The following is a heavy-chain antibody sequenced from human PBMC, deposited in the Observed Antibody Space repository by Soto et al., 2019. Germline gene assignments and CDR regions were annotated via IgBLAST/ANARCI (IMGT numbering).Heavy chain of an antibody. CDR2: INAGNGNT. CDR1: GYTFTSYA. Sequence: QVQLVQSGAEVKKPGASVKVSCKASGYTFTSYAMHWVRQAPGQRLEWMGWINAGNGNTKYSQKFQGRVTITRDTSASTAYMELSSLRSEDTAVYYCARIPAYSSGWYGDYWGQGTLVTVSS. D-gene: IGHD6-19*01. CDR3: ARIPAYSSGWYGDY. V-gene: IGHV1-3*01. J-gene: IGHJ4*02.